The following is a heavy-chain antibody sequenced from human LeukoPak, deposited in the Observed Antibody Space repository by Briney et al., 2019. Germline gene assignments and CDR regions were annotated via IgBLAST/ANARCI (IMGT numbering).Heavy chain of an antibody. J-gene: IGHJ4*02. CDR3: ARDKAIDYYGAGSYYNGFDY. Sequence: SETLSLTCAVYGGSFSGYYWNWIRQSPGKGLEWIGEINHSGTTNYNPSLKSRVTISVDTSKNQFSLKLSSVTAADTAVYYCARDKAIDYYGAGSYYNGFDYWGQGTLVTVSS. CDR2: INHSGTT. CDR1: GGSFSGYY. V-gene: IGHV4-34*01. D-gene: IGHD3-10*01.